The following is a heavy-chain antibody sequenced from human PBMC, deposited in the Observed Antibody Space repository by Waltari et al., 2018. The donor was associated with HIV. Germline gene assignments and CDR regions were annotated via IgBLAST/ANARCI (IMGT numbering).Heavy chain of an antibody. CDR2: IFHSGST. V-gene: IGHV4-38-2*01. Sequence: QVQLQDSGPGLVKPSETLSLTCAVSGSSISNGSSWAWIRPPPGKGLEWIGSIFHSGSTYYNPSLKSRVTISVDTSKNQFSLKVSSVTAADTAVYYCARAGREVAATSYYYYAMDVWGQGTTVTVSS. CDR1: GSSISNGSS. CDR3: ARAGREVAATSYYYYAMDV. J-gene: IGHJ6*02. D-gene: IGHD2-15*01.